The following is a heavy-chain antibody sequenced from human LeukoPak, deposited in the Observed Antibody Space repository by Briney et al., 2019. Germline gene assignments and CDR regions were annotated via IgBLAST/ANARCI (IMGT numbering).Heavy chain of an antibody. D-gene: IGHD6-6*01. CDR3: ARDWGVSARPGYMDV. CDR1: GGSISNYY. J-gene: IGHJ6*03. CDR2: IYYGGST. V-gene: IGHV4-59*01. Sequence: SETLSPTCIVSGGSISNYYWSWIRQPPGKGLEWIGYIYYGGSTKYNPSLKSRVTISVDTSKNQFSLRLSSVTAADTAVYYCARDWGVSARPGYMDVWGKGTTVTVSS.